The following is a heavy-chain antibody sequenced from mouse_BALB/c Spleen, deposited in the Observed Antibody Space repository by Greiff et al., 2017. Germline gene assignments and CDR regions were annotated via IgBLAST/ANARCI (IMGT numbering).Heavy chain of an antibody. J-gene: IGHJ2*01. V-gene: IGHV2-9*02. CDR2: IWAGGST. D-gene: IGHD1-1*01. CDR3: ARDYYGSLDY. Sequence: QVQLKESGPGLVEPSQSLSITCTVSGFSLTSYGVHWVRQPPGKGLEWLGVIWAGGSTNYNSALMSRLSISKDNSKSQVFLKMNSLHTDDTAMYYCARDYYGSLDYWGQGTTLTVSS. CDR1: GFSLTSYG.